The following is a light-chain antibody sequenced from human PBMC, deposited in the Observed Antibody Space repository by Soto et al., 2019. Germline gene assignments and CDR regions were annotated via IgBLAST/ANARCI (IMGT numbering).Light chain of an antibody. CDR1: SNDAGGYYL. J-gene: IGLJ1*01. V-gene: IGLV2-23*01. CDR2: EDT. Sequence: QSVPTQPASVTGSPGQSITSSCTGVSNDAGGYYLVSWYQQHPGQAPKLIIYEDTKRPSGVSSRFSGSTSDNTPSLTISGLHAADEADYYCCSYAGHSTYVFAGGTKVTVL. CDR3: CSYAGHSTYV.